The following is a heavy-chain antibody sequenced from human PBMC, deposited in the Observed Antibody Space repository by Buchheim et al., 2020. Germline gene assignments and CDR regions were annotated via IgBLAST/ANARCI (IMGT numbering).Heavy chain of an antibody. Sequence: EVQLVVSGGGLVQPGGSLRLSCGASGFTFSDYEMTWVRQPPGKGLEWVAYISRSGSTTFYADSVMGRFTISRDNAKSSLYLQMNNMRAEDTALYYCARDPRSAWYIPFDVWGQGT. CDR1: GFTFSDYE. CDR2: ISRSGSTT. V-gene: IGHV3-48*03. J-gene: IGHJ3*01. CDR3: ARDPRSAWYIPFDV. D-gene: IGHD6-19*01.